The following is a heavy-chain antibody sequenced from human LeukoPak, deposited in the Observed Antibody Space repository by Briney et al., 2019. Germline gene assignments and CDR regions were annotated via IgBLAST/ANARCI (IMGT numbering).Heavy chain of an antibody. D-gene: IGHD5-12*01. CDR1: GFTFSSSW. V-gene: IGHV3-74*01. CDR2: INPDGSLT. Sequence: QPGGSLRLSCAASGFTFSSSWMHWVRQAPGEGLVWVSRINPDGSLTNYADSVKGRFTISRDNAKNSLYLQMNSLRAEDTAVYYCAREEGLDYWGQGTLVTVSS. CDR3: AREEGLDY. J-gene: IGHJ4*02.